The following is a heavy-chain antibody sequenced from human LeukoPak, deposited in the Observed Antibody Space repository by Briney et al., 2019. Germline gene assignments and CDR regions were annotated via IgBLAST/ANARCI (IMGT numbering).Heavy chain of an antibody. D-gene: IGHD4-17*01. Sequence: GGSLRLSCAASGFTFSSYGMHWLRQAPGKGLEWVALIWFDGTYEYYADSVKGRFTISRDNSNQTLYLQMNSLRAEDTAVYYCAKERDYAEDMDVWGKGTTVTVSS. CDR3: AKERDYAEDMDV. V-gene: IGHV3-33*06. CDR1: GFTFSSYG. J-gene: IGHJ6*03. CDR2: IWFDGTYE.